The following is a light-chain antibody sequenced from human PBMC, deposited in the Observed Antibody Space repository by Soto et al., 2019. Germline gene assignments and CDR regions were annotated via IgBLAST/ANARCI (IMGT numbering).Light chain of an antibody. CDR2: DAS. V-gene: IGKV3-11*01. CDR3: QQRSNCPPYT. J-gene: IGKJ2*01. Sequence: EIVLTQSPATLSLSPGERATLSCRASQSVSSYLAWYQQKPGQAPRLLIYDASNRATCIPARFSGSGSGTDFTLTIRSLEPEDFAVYYCQQRSNCPPYTFGQGTKLEIK. CDR1: QSVSSY.